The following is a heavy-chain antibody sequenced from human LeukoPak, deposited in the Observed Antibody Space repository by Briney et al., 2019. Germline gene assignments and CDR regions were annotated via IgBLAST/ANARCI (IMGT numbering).Heavy chain of an antibody. CDR3: AKDNRYSSSWPFDY. D-gene: IGHD6-13*01. Sequence: PGGSLRPSCAASGFTFSSYAMSWVRQAPGKGLEWVSAISGSGGSTYYADSVKGRFTISRDNSKNTLYLQMNSLRAEDTAVYYCAKDNRYSSSWPFDYWGQGTLVTVSS. CDR1: GFTFSSYA. CDR2: ISGSGGST. J-gene: IGHJ4*02. V-gene: IGHV3-23*01.